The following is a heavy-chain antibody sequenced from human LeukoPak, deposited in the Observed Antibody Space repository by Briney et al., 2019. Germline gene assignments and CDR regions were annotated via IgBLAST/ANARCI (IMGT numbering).Heavy chain of an antibody. Sequence: GGSLRLSCAASGFTFSHDWMSWVRQAPGKGLEWVAVISYDGSNKYYADSVKGRFTITRDNSKNTLYLQMNSLRAEDTAVYYCAISTTGTTRGAFDIWGQGTMVTVSS. J-gene: IGHJ3*02. CDR3: AISTTGTTRGAFDI. D-gene: IGHD1-1*01. CDR1: GFTFSHDW. V-gene: IGHV3-30-3*01. CDR2: ISYDGSNK.